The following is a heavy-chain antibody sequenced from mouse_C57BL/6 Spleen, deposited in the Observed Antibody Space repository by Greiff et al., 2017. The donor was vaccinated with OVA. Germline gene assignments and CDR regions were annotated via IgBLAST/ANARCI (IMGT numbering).Heavy chain of an antibody. Sequence: QVQLQQPGTELVKPGASVKLSCKASGYTFTSYWMHWVKQRPGQGLEWIGNINPSNGGTNYNEKFKSKATLTEDKSSSTAYMQLSSLTSEDSAVYDCAREEITDYYAMDYWGQGTSVTVSS. V-gene: IGHV1-53*01. D-gene: IGHD1-1*01. CDR3: AREEITDYYAMDY. CDR1: GYTFTSYW. CDR2: INPSNGGT. J-gene: IGHJ4*01.